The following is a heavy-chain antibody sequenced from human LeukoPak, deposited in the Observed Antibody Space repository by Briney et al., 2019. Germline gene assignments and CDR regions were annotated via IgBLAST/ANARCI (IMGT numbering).Heavy chain of an antibody. CDR3: ARGDSSGYYTSYYYGMDV. D-gene: IGHD3-22*01. V-gene: IGHV1-69*13. CDR1: GGTFSIYA. CDR2: IIPIFGTA. Sequence: SVTVSCKASGGTFSIYAISWVRQAPGQGLEWMGGIIPIFGTANYAQKFQGRVTITADESTSTAYMELSSLRSEDTAVYYCARGDSSGYYTSYYYGMDVWGQGTTVTVSS. J-gene: IGHJ6*02.